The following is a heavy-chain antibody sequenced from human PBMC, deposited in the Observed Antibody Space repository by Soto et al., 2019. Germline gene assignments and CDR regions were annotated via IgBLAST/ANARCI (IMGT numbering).Heavy chain of an antibody. Sequence: SETLSLTCTVSGGSISSYYWSWIRQPPGKGLEWIGYIYNSGSPNYNPSLKSRVTISVDTSKNRFSLKLSSVTAADTAVYYCAYGDSRGPFDSWGQGTLVTVSS. CDR3: AYGDSRGPFDS. D-gene: IGHD4-17*01. V-gene: IGHV4-59*01. J-gene: IGHJ4*02. CDR1: GGSISSYY. CDR2: IYNSGSP.